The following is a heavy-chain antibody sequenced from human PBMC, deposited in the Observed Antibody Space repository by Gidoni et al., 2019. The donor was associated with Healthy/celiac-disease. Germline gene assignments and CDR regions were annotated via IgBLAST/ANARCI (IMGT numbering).Heavy chain of an antibody. Sequence: EVQLLESGGGLVQPGGSLRLSCAASGFTFSSYAMSWVRQAPGKGLEWVSAISGSGCSTYDADSVKGRFTISRDNSKNTLYLQMNSLRAEDTAVYYCAISPVWSGYYDAFDIWGQGTMVTVSS. J-gene: IGHJ3*02. CDR2: ISGSGCST. V-gene: IGHV3-23*01. CDR3: AISPVWSGYYDAFDI. CDR1: GFTFSSYA. D-gene: IGHD3-3*01.